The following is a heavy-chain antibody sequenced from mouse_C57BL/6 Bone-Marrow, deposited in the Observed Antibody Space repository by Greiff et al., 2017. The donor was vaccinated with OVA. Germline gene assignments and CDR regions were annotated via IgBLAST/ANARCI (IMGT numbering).Heavy chain of an antibody. CDR3: ARHGDYSSFFDF. CDR1: GFTFSSYG. CDR2: ISSGGSYT. Sequence: DVMLVESGGDLVKPGGSLKLSCAASGFTFSSYGMSWVRQTPDKRLEWVATISSGGSYTYYPESVKGRFTISRDNAKNTLYLQMSSLKSEDTAMYYCARHGDYSSFFDFWGQGTTLTVSS. D-gene: IGHD1-1*01. V-gene: IGHV5-6*02. J-gene: IGHJ2*01.